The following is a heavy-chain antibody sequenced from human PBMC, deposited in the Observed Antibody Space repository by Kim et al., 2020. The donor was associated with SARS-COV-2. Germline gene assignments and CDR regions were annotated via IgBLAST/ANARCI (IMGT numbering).Heavy chain of an antibody. V-gene: IGHV4-39*01. Sequence: SETLSLTCTVSGGSISSSSYYWGWIRQPPGKGLEWIGSIYYSGSTYYNPSLKSRVTISVDTSKNQFSLKLSSVTAADTAVYYCARLREDYYDSSGYVDYCGQGTLVTVSS. CDR3: ARLREDYYDSSGYVDY. CDR2: IYYSGST. J-gene: IGHJ4*02. CDR1: GGSISSSSYY. D-gene: IGHD3-22*01.